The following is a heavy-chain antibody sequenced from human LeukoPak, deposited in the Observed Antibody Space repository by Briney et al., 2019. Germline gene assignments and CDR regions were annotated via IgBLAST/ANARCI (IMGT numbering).Heavy chain of an antibody. CDR2: ISGGSITI. CDR3: VRVKSSAFDY. D-gene: IGHD3-3*02. Sequence: GGSLRLSCAASGFTFSNYNMNWVRHAPGMGLEWLSYISGGSITIYYADSVKGRFSISRDDAKNSLYLQMNSLRDEDTAVYYCVRVKSSAFDYWGQGTLVTVSS. CDR1: GFTFSNYN. J-gene: IGHJ4*02. V-gene: IGHV3-48*02.